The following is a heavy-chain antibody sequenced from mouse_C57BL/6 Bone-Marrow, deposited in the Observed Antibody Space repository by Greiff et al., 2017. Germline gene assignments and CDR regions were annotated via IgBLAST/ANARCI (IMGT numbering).Heavy chain of an antibody. CDR2: IYPRDGST. V-gene: IGHV1-85*01. CDR1: GYTFTRYD. Sequence: VQLHQSGPELVKPGASVKLSCKASGYTFTRYDINWVKQRPGPGLEWIGWIYPRDGSTKYNEKFKGKATLTVATSSSTASMELHSLTSEDSAVYFCAREELMYYYGSSDENYWGQGTTLTVSS. J-gene: IGHJ2*01. D-gene: IGHD1-1*01. CDR3: AREELMYYYGSSDENY.